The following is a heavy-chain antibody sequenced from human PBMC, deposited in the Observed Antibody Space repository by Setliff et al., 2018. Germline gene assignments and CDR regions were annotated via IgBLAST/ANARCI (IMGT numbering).Heavy chain of an antibody. CDR1: GGSISSSSYY. CDR3: AVDHVTNIAESGYGYTRIDP. J-gene: IGHJ5*02. D-gene: IGHD6-19*01. V-gene: IGHV4-39*07. Sequence: PSETLSLTCTVSGGSISSSSYYWGWIRQPPGKGLEWIGSIYYSGSTYYNPSLKSRVTISLDTSRNQFSLNLTSVTAADTAVYYCAVDHVTNIAESGYGYTRIDPWGQ. CDR2: IYYSGST.